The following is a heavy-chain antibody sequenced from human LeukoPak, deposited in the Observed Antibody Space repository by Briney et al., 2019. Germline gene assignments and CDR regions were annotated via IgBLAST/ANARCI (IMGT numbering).Heavy chain of an antibody. D-gene: IGHD3-16*01. V-gene: IGHV4-59*08. J-gene: IGHJ5*02. CDR1: GGSISSYY. CDR2: IYYSGST. CDR3: ARWGAWFDP. Sequence: PSETLSFTGTVSGGSISSYYWSWIRQPPGKGLEWIGYIYYSGSTNYNPSLKSGVTISVDTSKNQFSLKLSSVTAAATAVYYCARWGAWFDPWGQGTLVTVSS.